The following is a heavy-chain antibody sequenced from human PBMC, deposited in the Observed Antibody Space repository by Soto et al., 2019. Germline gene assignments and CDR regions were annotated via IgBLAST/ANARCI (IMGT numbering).Heavy chain of an antibody. J-gene: IGHJ4*02. CDR2: INSGGGGT. V-gene: IGHV1-46*01. CDR1: GYIFTEYS. Sequence: QVQLVQSGAEVKKPGASVKLPCKASGYIFTEYSMHWVRQAPGQGLEWMGIINSGGGGTTYAQKFQGRVTMTRDTSTRIVYMELSSLRSEDTAVYYCARRYYDISDHSHFDNWGQGTLVTVSS. CDR3: ARRYYDISDHSHFDN. D-gene: IGHD3-22*01.